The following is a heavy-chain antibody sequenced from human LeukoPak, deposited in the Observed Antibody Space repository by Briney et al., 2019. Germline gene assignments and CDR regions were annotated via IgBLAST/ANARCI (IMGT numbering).Heavy chain of an antibody. CDR1: GYSIRGSNHY. V-gene: IGHV4-61*09. J-gene: IGHJ4*02. D-gene: IGHD5-12*01. CDR2: IYPTGST. Sequence: SETLRLTCSVSGYSIRGSNHYWTWIRQPAGKGLEWIGHIYPTGSTNYSPSLKGRISISIDTSKNQFFLKLTSVTAADTAVYFCARGDILGARFDYWGLGTLATVSS. CDR3: ARGDILGARFDY.